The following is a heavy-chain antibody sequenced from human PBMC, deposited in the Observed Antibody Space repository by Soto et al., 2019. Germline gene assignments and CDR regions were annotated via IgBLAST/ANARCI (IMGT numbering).Heavy chain of an antibody. J-gene: IGHJ4*02. CDR2: IYWDDDE. D-gene: IGHD3-10*01. CDR1: GFSLTTDGVG. Sequence: QITLKESGPTLVNPTQTLTLTCSFSGFSLTTDGVGVGWVRQPPGGALEWLALIYWDDDERYSPSLKTSLTITKDPSKNQVVLTMTNMAPVDTATYYCAPSRNLITEVAQVGDFDSWGQGTLVTVSS. V-gene: IGHV2-5*02. CDR3: APSRNLITEVAQVGDFDS.